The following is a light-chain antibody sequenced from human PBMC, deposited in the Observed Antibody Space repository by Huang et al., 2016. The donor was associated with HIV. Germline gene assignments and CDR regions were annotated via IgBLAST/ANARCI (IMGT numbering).Light chain of an antibody. CDR1: QSLLHSNGYNY. V-gene: IGKV2-28*01. Sequence: DIVMTQSPLSLPVTPVEPASISCRSSQSLLHSNGYNYLVWYLQKPGQSPQLLIYLGSNRASGVPDRFSGSGSGTDFTLKISRVEAEDVGIYYCMQALQTITFGQGTRLEI. CDR3: MQALQTIT. J-gene: IGKJ5*01. CDR2: LGS.